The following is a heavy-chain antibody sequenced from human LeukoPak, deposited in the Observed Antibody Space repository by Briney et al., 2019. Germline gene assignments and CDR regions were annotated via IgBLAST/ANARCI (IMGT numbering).Heavy chain of an antibody. CDR3: ASYDSSGYYLEYFQH. J-gene: IGHJ1*01. CDR2: ISAYNGNT. Sequence: ASVKVSCKASGYTFTSYYMHWVRQAPGQGLEWMRWISAYNGNTNYAQKLQGRVAMTTDTSTSTAYMELSSLRSEDTAVYYCASYDSSGYYLEYFQHWGQGTLVTVSS. D-gene: IGHD3-22*01. CDR1: GYTFTSYY. V-gene: IGHV1-18*04.